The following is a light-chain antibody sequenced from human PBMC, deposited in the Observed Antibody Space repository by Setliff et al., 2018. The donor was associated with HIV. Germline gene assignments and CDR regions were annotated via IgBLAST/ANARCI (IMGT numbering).Light chain of an antibody. J-gene: IGLJ1*01. CDR1: SGDVGRYSL. V-gene: IGLV2-23*01. CDR3: CSNTGSNTYV. CDR2: QAS. Sequence: ALAQPASVSGSPGQSITISCTGTSGDVGRYSLVSWYQQQPGKPPKLMIYQASKRPSGVSNRFSGSKSGNTASLTISGLQAEDEADYYCCSNTGSNTYVFGTGTKVTVL.